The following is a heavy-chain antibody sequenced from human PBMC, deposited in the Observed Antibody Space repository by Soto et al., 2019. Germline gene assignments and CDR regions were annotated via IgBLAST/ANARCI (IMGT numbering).Heavy chain of an antibody. Sequence: EVLLVESGGALVQPGGSLRLSCAASGFTFSSYDMHWVRQPTGQGLEWVSGIGSAGDTFYLGSVKGRFTISRENAKNSFYLQMNSLRVEDTAVYYCARDSGMAAVGHDNWGQGTLVTVSS. D-gene: IGHD6-13*01. CDR3: ARDSGMAAVGHDN. CDR2: IGSAGDT. J-gene: IGHJ4*02. V-gene: IGHV3-13*04. CDR1: GFTFSSYD.